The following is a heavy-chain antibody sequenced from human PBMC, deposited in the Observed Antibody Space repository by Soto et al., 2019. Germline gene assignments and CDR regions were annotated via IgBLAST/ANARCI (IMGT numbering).Heavy chain of an antibody. CDR3: VRDQQWLLPVPLSFDY. D-gene: IGHD6-19*01. Sequence: ASVKVSCKASGFTFSDYGFSWVRQAPGRGLEWMGWISAFNGETNYTQKSEGRVAMTTDAATTTAYMELRSLTVGDTAVYYCVRDQQWLLPVPLSFDYWGQGTVVTVS. V-gene: IGHV1-18*01. CDR2: ISAFNGET. J-gene: IGHJ4*02. CDR1: GFTFSDYG.